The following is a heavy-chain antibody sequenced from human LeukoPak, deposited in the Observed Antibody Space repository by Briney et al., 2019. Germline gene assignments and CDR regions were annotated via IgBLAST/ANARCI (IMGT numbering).Heavy chain of an antibody. CDR2: ISGSGGSA. Sequence: PGGSLRLSCAASGFTFSNYVMSWVRQAPGKGLEWVAAISGSGGSAYSADSVKGRFTVSRGNSKNTLYLQMDSLRADDTAVYYCARHKENYGDSCLDDDWGQGTLVTVSS. CDR3: ARHKENYGDSCLDDD. V-gene: IGHV3-23*01. D-gene: IGHD4-17*01. CDR1: GFTFSNYV. J-gene: IGHJ4*02.